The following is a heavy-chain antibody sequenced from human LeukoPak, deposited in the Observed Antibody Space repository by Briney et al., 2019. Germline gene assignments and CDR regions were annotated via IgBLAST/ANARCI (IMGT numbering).Heavy chain of an antibody. J-gene: IGHJ4*02. V-gene: IGHV4-59*12. CDR1: GGSISSYY. CDR3: ARGTGYPLIG. Sequence: ASETLSLTCTVSGGSISSYYWSWIRQPPGKGLEWIGYIYYSGSTNYNPSLKSRVTISVDTSKNQFSLKLSSVTAADTAVYYCARGTGYPLIGWGQGTLVTVSS. CDR2: IYYSGST. D-gene: IGHD3-22*01.